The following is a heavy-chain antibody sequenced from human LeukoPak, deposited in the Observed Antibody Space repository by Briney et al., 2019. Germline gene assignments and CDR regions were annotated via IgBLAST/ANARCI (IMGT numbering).Heavy chain of an antibody. V-gene: IGHV3-21*01. J-gene: IGHJ4*02. CDR2: IVSSGSYI. CDR1: GFTFSSYS. Sequence: SGGSLRLSYAASGFTFSSYSMQGVRQAPGKGLEGVSSIVSSGSYIYCADSVKGRFTISRDNAKTSLYLQMNSLRAEDTAVYYCVRESGGYCSTTSCYKGYFDYWGQGTLVTVSS. CDR3: VRESGGYCSTTSCYKGYFDY. D-gene: IGHD2-2*02.